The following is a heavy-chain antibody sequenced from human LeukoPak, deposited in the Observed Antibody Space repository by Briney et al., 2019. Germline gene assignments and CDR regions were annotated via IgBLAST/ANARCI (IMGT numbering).Heavy chain of an antibody. CDR2: IKQDGSEK. Sequence: GGSLRLSCAASGFTFSSYWMSWVRQAPGKGLEWVANIKQDGSEKYYVDSVKGRFTISRDNAKNSLYLQMNSLRAEDTAVYYCARDGPPYYDFWSGYYGIDYWGQGTLVTVSS. V-gene: IGHV3-7*01. CDR3: ARDGPPYYDFWSGYYGIDY. CDR1: GFTFSSYW. J-gene: IGHJ4*02. D-gene: IGHD3-3*01.